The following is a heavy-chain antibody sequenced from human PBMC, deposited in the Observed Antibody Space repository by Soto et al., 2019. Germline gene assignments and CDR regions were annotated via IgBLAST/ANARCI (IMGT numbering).Heavy chain of an antibody. CDR3: ARSYYDSSGYWYYFDY. V-gene: IGHV4-59*01. D-gene: IGHD3-22*01. J-gene: IGHJ4*02. CDR1: GGSISSYY. CDR2: IYYSGST. Sequence: SETLSLTGTVSGGSISSYYWSWIRQPPGKGLEWIGYIYYSGSTNYNPSLKSRVTISVDTSKNQFSLKLSSVTAADTAVYYCARSYYDSSGYWYYFDYWGQGTLVTVSS.